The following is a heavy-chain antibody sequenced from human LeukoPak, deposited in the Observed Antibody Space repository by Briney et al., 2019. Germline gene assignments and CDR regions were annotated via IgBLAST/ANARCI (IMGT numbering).Heavy chain of an antibody. J-gene: IGHJ4*02. V-gene: IGHV3-21*01. CDR3: ARGAYGQFDY. D-gene: IGHD3-16*01. CDR1: GFTFSSYS. CDR2: IDNSATYI. Sequence: GGSLRLSCAASGFTFSSYSMNWVRQAPGKGLEWVSSIDNSATYIFYAGSVKGRFALSRDNAKSSLYLQMDSLRAEDTAVYYCARGAYGQFDYWGQGTLVTVSS.